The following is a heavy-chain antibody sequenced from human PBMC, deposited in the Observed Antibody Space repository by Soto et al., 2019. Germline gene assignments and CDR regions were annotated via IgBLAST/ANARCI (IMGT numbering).Heavy chain of an antibody. CDR2: IYYSGST. V-gene: IGHV4-59*01. J-gene: IGHJ4*02. Sequence: SETLSLTCADSAGSIGTYYWSWIRQPPGNGLEWIGDIYYSGSTIYNPSLKSRVSISVDTSKKQFSLKVTSVTAADTAVYYCARLNSGYFDYWGQGTRVTVSS. CDR3: ARLNSGYFDY. D-gene: IGHD3-22*01. CDR1: AGSIGTYY.